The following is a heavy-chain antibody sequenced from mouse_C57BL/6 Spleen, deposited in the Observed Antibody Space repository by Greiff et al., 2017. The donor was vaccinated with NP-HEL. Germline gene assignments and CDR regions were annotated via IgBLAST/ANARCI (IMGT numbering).Heavy chain of an antibody. CDR1: GFTFSSYA. J-gene: IGHJ4*01. Sequence: EVKLVESGGGLVKPGGSLKLSCAASGFTFSSYAMSWVRQTPEKRLEWVATISDGGSYTYYPDNVKGRFTISRDNAKNNLYLQMSHLKSEDTAMYYCARDYDYDGLYAMDYWGQGTSVTVSS. CDR3: ARDYDYDGLYAMDY. D-gene: IGHD2-4*01. V-gene: IGHV5-4*01. CDR2: ISDGGSYT.